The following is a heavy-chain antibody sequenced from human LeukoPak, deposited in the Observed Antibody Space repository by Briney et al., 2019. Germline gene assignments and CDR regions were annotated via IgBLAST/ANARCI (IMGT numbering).Heavy chain of an antibody. J-gene: IGHJ4*02. CDR2: MNPNSGNT. CDR3: ARRDSSSSSPFDY. Sequence: GASVKVSCKASGYTFTSYDINWVRQATGQGLEWMGWMNPNSGNTGYAQKFRGRVTMTRNTSISTAYMELSSLRSEDTAVYYCARRDSSSSSPFDYWGQGTLVTVSS. CDR1: GYTFTSYD. D-gene: IGHD6-6*01. V-gene: IGHV1-8*01.